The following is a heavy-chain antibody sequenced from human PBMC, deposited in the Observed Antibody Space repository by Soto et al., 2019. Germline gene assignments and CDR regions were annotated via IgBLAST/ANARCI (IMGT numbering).Heavy chain of an antibody. CDR3: ATANGLGSCPGTPPKCYYDMDV. V-gene: IGHV5-51*01. CDR1: RYSFTSYC. CDR2: IYPGDSYT. Sequence: LGVSLKISCKASRYSFTSYCSSWVRHMPGRGLECMGIIYPGDSYTRYSPSFQGHVTIPAAKSISTAYLQWTSPKPTNSAMYYGATANGLGSCPGTPPKCYYDMDVWGEG. D-gene: IGHD3-10*01. J-gene: IGHJ6*01.